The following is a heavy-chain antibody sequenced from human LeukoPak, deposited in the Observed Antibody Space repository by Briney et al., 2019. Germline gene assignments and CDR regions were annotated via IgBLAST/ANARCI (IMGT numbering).Heavy chain of an antibody. J-gene: IGHJ3*02. D-gene: IGHD1-26*01. Sequence: GGSLRLSCAASGFTFDDYAMHWVRQAPGKGLEWVSLISGDGGSTYYADSVKGRFTISRDNAKNSLYLQMNSLRAEDTAVYYCARGSQWELRPDAFDIWGQGTMVTVSS. CDR1: GFTFDDYA. CDR3: ARGSQWELRPDAFDI. CDR2: ISGDGGST. V-gene: IGHV3-43*02.